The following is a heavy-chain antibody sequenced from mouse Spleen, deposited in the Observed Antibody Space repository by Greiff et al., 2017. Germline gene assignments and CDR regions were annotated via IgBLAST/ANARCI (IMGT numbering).Heavy chain of an antibody. D-gene: IGHD1-1*01. CDR1: GYTFTSYW. CDR3: ARRYYGSLAY. V-gene: IGHV1-69*01. Sequence: VQLQESGAELVMPGASVKLSCKASGYTFTSYWMHWVKQRPGQGLEWIGEIDPSDSYTNYNQKFKGKATLTVDKSSSTAYMQLSSLTSEDSAVYYSARRYYGSLAYWGQGTLVTVSA. CDR2: IDPSDSYT. J-gene: IGHJ3*01.